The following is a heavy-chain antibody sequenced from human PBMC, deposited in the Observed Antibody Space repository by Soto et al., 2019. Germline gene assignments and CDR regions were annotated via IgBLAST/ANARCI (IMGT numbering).Heavy chain of an antibody. CDR2: IIPILGIV. D-gene: IGHD2-15*01. J-gene: IGHJ6*02. V-gene: IGHV1-69*02. CDR3: ATSPFFCSGGSCYSYGMDV. Sequence: QVQLVQSGAAVKKPGSSVKVSCRASGGTFSRYTITWVRQAPGQGLEWMGRIIPILGIVNYAQKFQGRVTIAADESTSTAYMELSSLRSEDTAVYYCATSPFFCSGGSCYSYGMDVWGQGTTVTVSS. CDR1: GGTFSRYT.